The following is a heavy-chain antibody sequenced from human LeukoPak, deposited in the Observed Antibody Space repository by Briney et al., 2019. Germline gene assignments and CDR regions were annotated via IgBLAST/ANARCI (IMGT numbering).Heavy chain of an antibody. D-gene: IGHD3-10*01. Sequence: PGGSLRLSCAASGFTLSSYSMNWVRQAPGKGLEWVSSISSSSSYIYYADSVKGRFTISRDNAKNSLYLQMNSLRAEDTAVYYCARGRGATGYFDYWGQGTLVTVSS. CDR3: ARGRGATGYFDY. J-gene: IGHJ4*02. CDR1: GFTLSSYS. V-gene: IGHV3-21*01. CDR2: ISSSSSYI.